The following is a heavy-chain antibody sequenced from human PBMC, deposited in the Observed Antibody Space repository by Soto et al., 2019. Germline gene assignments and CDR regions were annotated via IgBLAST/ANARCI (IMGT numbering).Heavy chain of an antibody. CDR1: GYTFTSYG. Sequence: ASVKVSCKASGYTFTSYGISWVRQAPGQGLEWMGWISAYNGNTNYAQKLQGRVTMTTDTSTSTAYMELRSLRSDDTAVYYCAREVTDIVVVLAATGYCYYYYYMDVCGKGTTDTVS. CDR2: ISAYNGNT. D-gene: IGHD2-2*01. CDR3: AREVTDIVVVLAATGYCYYYYYMDV. V-gene: IGHV1-18*01. J-gene: IGHJ6*03.